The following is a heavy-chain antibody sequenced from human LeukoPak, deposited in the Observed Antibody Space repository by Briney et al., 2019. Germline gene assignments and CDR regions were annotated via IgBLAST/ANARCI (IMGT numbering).Heavy chain of an antibody. J-gene: IGHJ4*02. CDR2: INHSRST. D-gene: IGHD3-10*01. CDR3: ARETRTYDSGSYYIDY. Sequence: SETLSLTCAVYGGSFSGYYWSWIRQPPGKGLEWIGEINHSRSTNYSPSLKNRVTISVDTSKNQFSLKLSSVTAADTAVYYCARETRTYDSGSYYIDYWGRGTLVTVSS. CDR1: GGSFSGYY. V-gene: IGHV4-34*01.